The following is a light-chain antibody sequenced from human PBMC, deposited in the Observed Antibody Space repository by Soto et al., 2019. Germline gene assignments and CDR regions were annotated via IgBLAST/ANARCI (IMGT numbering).Light chain of an antibody. CDR1: QTVRNNY. CDR3: QQLNSYPLT. Sequence: VLTHSPGALSLSPKERATLSCRASQTVRNNYLAWYQQKPGQAPRLLIYDASSRATGIPDRFSGGGSGTDFTLTISSLQPEDFATYYCQQLNSYPLTFGGGTKVDIK. J-gene: IGKJ4*01. CDR2: DAS. V-gene: IGKV3-20*01.